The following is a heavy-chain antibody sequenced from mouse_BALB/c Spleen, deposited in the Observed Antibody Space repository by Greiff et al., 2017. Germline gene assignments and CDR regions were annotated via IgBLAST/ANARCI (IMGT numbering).Heavy chain of an antibody. CDR1: GYTFTSYW. Sequence: VQLQQSGAELAKPGASVKMSCKASGYTFTSYWMHWVKQRPGQGLEWIGYINPSTGYTEYNQKFKDKATLTADKSSSTAYMQLSSLTSEDSAVYYCATGTVYAMDYGGQGTSVTVSS. V-gene: IGHV1-7*01. D-gene: IGHD4-1*01. CDR2: INPSTGYT. J-gene: IGHJ4*01. CDR3: ATGTVYAMDY.